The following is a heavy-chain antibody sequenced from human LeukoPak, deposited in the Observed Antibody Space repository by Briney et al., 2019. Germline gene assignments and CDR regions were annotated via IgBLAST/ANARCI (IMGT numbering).Heavy chain of an antibody. Sequence: GASVKVSCKASGYAFTGYYLHWVRQAPGHGLEWMGWINPNSGGTKYAQKFQGRVTMTRDTSITTAYMELSSLRSDDTAVYYCARDLEGPERYFDYWGQGTLVTVSS. D-gene: IGHD1-14*01. CDR2: INPNSGGT. J-gene: IGHJ4*02. V-gene: IGHV1-2*02. CDR1: GYAFTGYY. CDR3: ARDLEGPERYFDY.